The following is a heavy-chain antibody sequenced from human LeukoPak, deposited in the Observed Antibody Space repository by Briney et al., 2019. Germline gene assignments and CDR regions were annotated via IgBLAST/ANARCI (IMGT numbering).Heavy chain of an antibody. J-gene: IGHJ4*02. CDR1: GFTFSSYG. CDR3: ASIWDGVGFH. V-gene: IGHV3-30*03. D-gene: IGHD3-16*01. CDR2: ISYDGSNK. Sequence: PGGSLRLSCAASGFTFSSYGMHWVRQAPGKGLEWVAVISYDGSNKYYADSVKGRFTISRDNSKNTLYLQMNSLRAEDTAVYYCASIWDGVGFHWGQGTLVTVSS.